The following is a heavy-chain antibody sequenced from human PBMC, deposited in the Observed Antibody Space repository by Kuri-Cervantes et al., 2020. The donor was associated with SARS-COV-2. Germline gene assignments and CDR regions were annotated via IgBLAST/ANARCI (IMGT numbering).Heavy chain of an antibody. J-gene: IGHJ4*02. CDR1: GGSISSGGYY. CDR2: IYHSGST. CDR3: ARAHKGFDY. Sequence: LRLSCTVSGGSISSGGYYWSWIRQPPGKGLEWIGYIYHSGSTYYNPSLKSRVTISVDRSKNQFSLKLSSVTAADTAVYYCARAHKGFDYWGQGTLVTVSS. V-gene: IGHV4-30-2*01.